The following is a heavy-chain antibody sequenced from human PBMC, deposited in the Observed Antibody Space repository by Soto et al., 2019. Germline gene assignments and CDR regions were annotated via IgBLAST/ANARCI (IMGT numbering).Heavy chain of an antibody. Sequence: ASVKVSCKASGYTFTSYAMHWVRQAPGQRLEWMGWINAGNGNTKYSQKFQGRVTITRDTSASTAYMELSSLRSEDTAVYYCARHPAITMVRGVIIPFDYWGQGTLVTVSS. CDR1: GYTFTSYA. CDR2: INAGNGNT. V-gene: IGHV1-3*01. D-gene: IGHD3-10*01. J-gene: IGHJ4*02. CDR3: ARHPAITMVRGVIIPFDY.